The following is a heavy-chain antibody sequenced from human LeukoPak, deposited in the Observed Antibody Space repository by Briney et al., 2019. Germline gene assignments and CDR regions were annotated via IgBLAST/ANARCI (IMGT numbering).Heavy chain of an antibody. J-gene: IGHJ4*02. CDR2: IGGYNGNT. Sequence: ASVKVSCKASGYTFTSYGVSWVRQAPGQGLEWMGWIGGYNGNTHYAQKFQGRVTVTTEISTSTVYMELKNLRSDDTAVYYCARDLDSYYGSGKWGQGTLVTVSS. CDR3: ARDLDSYYGSGK. CDR1: GYTFTSYG. D-gene: IGHD3-10*01. V-gene: IGHV1-18*01.